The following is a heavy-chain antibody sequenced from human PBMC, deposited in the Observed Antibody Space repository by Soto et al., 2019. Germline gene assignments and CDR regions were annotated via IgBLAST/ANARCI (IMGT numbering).Heavy chain of an antibody. CDR2: TYYRSKWYN. J-gene: IGHJ5*02. D-gene: IGHD6-6*01. CDR3: ARDVWDSSSSANWFDP. CDR1: GDSVSSNSAA. V-gene: IGHV6-1*01. Sequence: SQTLSLTCAISGDSVSSNSAAWNWIRQSPSRGLEWLGRTYYRSKWYNDYAVSVKSRITINPDTSKNQFSLQLNSVTPEDTAVYYCARDVWDSSSSANWFDPWGQGTLVTVSS.